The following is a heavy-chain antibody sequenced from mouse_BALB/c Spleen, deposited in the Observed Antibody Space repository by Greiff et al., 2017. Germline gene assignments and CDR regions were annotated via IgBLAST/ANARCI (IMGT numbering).Heavy chain of an antibody. CDR1: GFSLTSYG. Sequence: QVQLKESGPGLVAPSQSLSITCTVSGFSLTSYGVHWVRQPPGKGLEWLGVIWAGGSTNYNSALMSRLSISKDNSKSQVFLKMNSLQTDDTAMYYCARDSDYDGYPFAYWGQGTLVTVSA. CDR2: IWAGGST. CDR3: ARDSDYDGYPFAY. D-gene: IGHD2-3*01. V-gene: IGHV2-9*02. J-gene: IGHJ3*01.